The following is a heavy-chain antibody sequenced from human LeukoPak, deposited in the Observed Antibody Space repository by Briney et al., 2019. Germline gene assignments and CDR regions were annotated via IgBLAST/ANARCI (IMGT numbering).Heavy chain of an antibody. CDR3: ARGYSGWFDN. CDR2: INLDGSDK. CDR1: GFIFSIYW. V-gene: IGHV3-7*04. Sequence: GGSLRLSCAASGFIFSIYWMSWVRQAPGKGLEWLANINLDGSDKNYVDSVKGRFTISRDNAKNSLYLQMTSLRTEDTAVYYCARGYSGWFDNWGQGNLVTVSS. J-gene: IGHJ4*02. D-gene: IGHD6-19*01.